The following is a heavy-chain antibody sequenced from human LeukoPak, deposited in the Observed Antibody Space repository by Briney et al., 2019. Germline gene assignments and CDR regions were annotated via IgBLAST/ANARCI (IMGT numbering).Heavy chain of an antibody. CDR1: GYTFTSYA. CDR3: ARVVIVGATNVYDAFDI. CDR2: INTNTGNP. J-gene: IGHJ3*02. D-gene: IGHD1-26*01. Sequence: ASVKVSCKASGYTFTSYAMNWVRQAPGQGLEWMGWINTNTGNPTYAQGFTGRFVFCLDTSVSTAYLQISSLKAEDTAVYYCARVVIVGATNVYDAFDIWGQGTMVTVSS. V-gene: IGHV7-4-1*02.